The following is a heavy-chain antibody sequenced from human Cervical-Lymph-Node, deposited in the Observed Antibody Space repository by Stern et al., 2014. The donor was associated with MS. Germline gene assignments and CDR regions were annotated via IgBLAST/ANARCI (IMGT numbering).Heavy chain of an antibody. J-gene: IGHJ6*02. V-gene: IGHV3-23*04. CDR2: IDVYGRST. CDR3: ARDRDCGPNGMDV. Sequence: VQLVESGGGLVQPGGSLRLSCAASGFTFSTYALSWVRQAPGQGLQWVSTIDVYGRSTYYSDPANGRFIISQDNYTNTPYTQANSLRAEDTAVYYCARDRDCGPNGMDVWGQGATVTVSS. D-gene: IGHD2-21*01. CDR1: GFTFSTYA.